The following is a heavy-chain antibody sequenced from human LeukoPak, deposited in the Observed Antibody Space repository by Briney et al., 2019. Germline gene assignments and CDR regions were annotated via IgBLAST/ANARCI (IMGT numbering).Heavy chain of an antibody. D-gene: IGHD5-18*01. CDR1: GGTFSSYA. V-gene: IGHV1-69*04. Sequence: ASVKVSCKASGGTFSSYAISWVRQAPGQGLEWMGRIIPIFGIANYAQKFQGRVAITADKSTSTAYMELSSLRSEDTAVYYCARDVDTAAGFGMDVWGQGTTVTVSS. J-gene: IGHJ6*02. CDR2: IIPIFGIA. CDR3: ARDVDTAAGFGMDV.